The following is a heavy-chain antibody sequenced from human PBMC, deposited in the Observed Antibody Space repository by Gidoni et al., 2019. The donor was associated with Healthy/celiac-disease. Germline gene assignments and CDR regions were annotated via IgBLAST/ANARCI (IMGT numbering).Heavy chain of an antibody. CDR2: IYYRGGT. CDR1: GCSISTGGYY. V-gene: IGHV4-31*03. D-gene: IGHD2-8*01. J-gene: IGHJ4*02. CDR3: ARELDCTNGVCLVDY. Sequence: QVQLQESGPGLVKPSQTLSLTCPVSGCSISTGGYYWSCIRQHPGQGLEWIRYIYYRGGTYYNPSLKSRVTIAVDTAKNQFSLKLSSVTAADTAVYYCARELDCTNGVCLVDYWGQGTLVTVSS.